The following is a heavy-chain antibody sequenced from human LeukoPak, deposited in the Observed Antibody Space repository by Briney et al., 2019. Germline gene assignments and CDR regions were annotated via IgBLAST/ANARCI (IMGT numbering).Heavy chain of an antibody. Sequence: ASVNVSYKESGYTFNSYYMHWVRLAPGPGLEWMGIINPSGGSTSYAQKFQGRVTMNRDTSTSKVYMELSSLRSEDTAVYYCARDTIYGSGSYKDYWGQGTLVTVSS. CDR2: INPSGGST. J-gene: IGHJ4*02. D-gene: IGHD3-10*01. V-gene: IGHV1-46*02. CDR3: ARDTIYGSGSYKDY. CDR1: GYTFNSYY.